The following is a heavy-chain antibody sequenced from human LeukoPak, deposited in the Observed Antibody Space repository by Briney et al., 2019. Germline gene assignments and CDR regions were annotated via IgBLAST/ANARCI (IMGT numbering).Heavy chain of an antibody. CDR3: ARWSRGTAIDY. CDR2: MNPNSGDT. CDR1: GYIFTNND. Sequence: ASVKVSCKTSGYIFTNNDINWVRQATGQGLEWTGWMNPNSGDTGYAQKFQGRVTITRDTSISTAYLELSSLTSEDTAVYFCARWSRGTAIDYWGQGTLVTVSS. V-gene: IGHV1-8*03. J-gene: IGHJ4*02. D-gene: IGHD5-18*01.